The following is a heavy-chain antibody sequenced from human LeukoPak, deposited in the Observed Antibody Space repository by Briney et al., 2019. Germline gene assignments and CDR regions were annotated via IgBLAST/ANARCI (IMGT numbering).Heavy chain of an antibody. CDR1: GGSISSYY. D-gene: IGHD6-13*01. J-gene: IGHJ3*02. CDR3: ARGIAAASERAFDI. Sequence: SETLSLTCTVSGGSISSYYWSWIRQPAGKGLEWIGRIYSSGGTDYNPSLKSRVTMSVDTSKNQFSLNLRSVTAADTAVYYCARGIAAASERAFDIWGQGTMVTVSS. CDR2: IYSSGGT. V-gene: IGHV4-4*07.